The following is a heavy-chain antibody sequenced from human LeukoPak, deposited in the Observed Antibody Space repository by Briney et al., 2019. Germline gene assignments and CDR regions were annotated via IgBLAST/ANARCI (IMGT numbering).Heavy chain of an antibody. CDR3: ARDLGYSSSRVENWFDP. J-gene: IGHJ5*02. CDR1: GGSISSGSYY. D-gene: IGHD6-13*01. Sequence: SETLSLTCTVSGGSISSGSYYWSWIRQPAGKGLEWIGRIYTSGSTNYNPSLKSRVTISVDTSKNQFSLKLSSVTAADTAVYYCARDLGYSSSRVENWFDPWGQGTLVTVSS. CDR2: IYTSGST. V-gene: IGHV4-61*02.